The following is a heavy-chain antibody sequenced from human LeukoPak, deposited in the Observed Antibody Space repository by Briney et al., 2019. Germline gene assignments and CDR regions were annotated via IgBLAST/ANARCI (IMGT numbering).Heavy chain of an antibody. V-gene: IGHV1-69*04. J-gene: IGHJ3*02. Sequence: SVKVSCKASGGTFSSYAISWVRQAPGQGLEWMGRVIAIFGVAKYAQKFRGRVTIIADKSTSTAYMELRSLRSEDTAVYYCAREGPARYYDSSGYNRRNDGFDIWGQGTMVTVSS. CDR2: VIAIFGVA. CDR1: GGTFSSYA. D-gene: IGHD3-22*01. CDR3: AREGPARYYDSSGYNRRNDGFDI.